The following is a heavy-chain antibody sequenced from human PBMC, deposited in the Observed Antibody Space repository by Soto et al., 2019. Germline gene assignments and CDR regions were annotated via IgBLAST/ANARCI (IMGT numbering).Heavy chain of an antibody. V-gene: IGHV1-18*01. D-gene: IGHD6-13*01. CDR2: INPYNGNT. CDR3: ASRLAAAELV. CDR1: GYTFTNYG. Sequence: QVQLVQSGAEVKKPGASVKVPCKASGYTFTNYGISWVRQAPGQGLEWMGWINPYNGNTNYAKKLQGRVTMTTDTSTSTAYMQLRSLRSDDTAVYYCASRLAAAELVWGQGTLVTVSS. J-gene: IGHJ4*02.